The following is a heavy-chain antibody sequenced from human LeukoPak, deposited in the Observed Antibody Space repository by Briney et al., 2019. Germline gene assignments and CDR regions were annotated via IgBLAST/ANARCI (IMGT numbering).Heavy chain of an antibody. J-gene: IGHJ4*02. V-gene: IGHV3-23*01. Sequence: GGSLRLSCAVSGITLSNYGMSWVSQAPGKGPEWVAGISGSGGSAYYADAVKGRFTISRDNPKNTLYLQMNSLRVEDTAVYFCAKRGVVIRVILVGFHKEAYYFDSWGQGALVTVSS. D-gene: IGHD3-22*01. CDR3: AKRGVVIRVILVGFHKEAYYFDS. CDR1: GITLSNYG. CDR2: ISGSGGSA.